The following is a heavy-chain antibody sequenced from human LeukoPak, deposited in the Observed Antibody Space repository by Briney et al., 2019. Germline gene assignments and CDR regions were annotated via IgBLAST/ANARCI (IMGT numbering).Heavy chain of an antibody. Sequence: GGSLRLSCAASGFTFSDTWMHWVRQAPGKGLEWVAFIRYDGSNKYYADSVKGRYTISRDNSKNTLYLQMNSLRAEDTAVYYCAKDRSLGWAVRYFDWFDYWGQGTLVTVSS. CDR1: GFTFSDTW. D-gene: IGHD3-9*01. J-gene: IGHJ4*02. CDR2: IRYDGSNK. CDR3: AKDRSLGWAVRYFDWFDY. V-gene: IGHV3-30*02.